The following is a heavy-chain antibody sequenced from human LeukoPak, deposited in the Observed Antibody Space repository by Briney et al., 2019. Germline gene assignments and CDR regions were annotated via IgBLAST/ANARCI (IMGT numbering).Heavy chain of an antibody. J-gene: IGHJ5*02. V-gene: IGHV1-46*01. CDR1: GFTFTNYY. CDR2: INPSSGTT. Sequence: ASVKVSCKASGFTFTNYYMHWVRQAPGQGLEWMGIINPSSGTTTYAQKFQGRVTMTRDMSTTTDYMELSSLRSEDTAVYYCARDNSVGDIAWWFDPWGQGTLVTVSS. D-gene: IGHD3-16*02. CDR3: ARDNSVGDIAWWFDP.